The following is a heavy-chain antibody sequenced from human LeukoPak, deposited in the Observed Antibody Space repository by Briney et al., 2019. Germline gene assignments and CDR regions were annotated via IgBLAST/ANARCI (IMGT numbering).Heavy chain of an antibody. CDR3: ARQGLDPGGRPDTGLQY. V-gene: IGHV1-18*01. CDR2: ISTDSGNR. D-gene: IGHD5-18*01. J-gene: IGHJ4*02. CDR1: GYTFTAHG. Sequence: GASVKVSCKASGYTFTAHGITWVRQAPGQGLEWMGWISTDSGNRNSAQKLQGRVTMTTDTSTSTAYMELRTLRSDDTAVYYCARQGLDPGGRPDTGLQYWGQGTLVTVSS.